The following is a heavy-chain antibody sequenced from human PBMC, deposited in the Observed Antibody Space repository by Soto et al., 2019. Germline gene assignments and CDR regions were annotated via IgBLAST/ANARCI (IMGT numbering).Heavy chain of an antibody. CDR3: AKDSYYHDTSGYYTFDS. CDR1: GFTFSSYG. J-gene: IGHJ4*02. CDR2: ISYAGSNE. D-gene: IGHD3-22*01. Sequence: QVQLVESGGGVVQPGRSLRLSCAASGFTFSSYGMHWVRQAPGKGLEWVAVISYAGSNEHSADSVKGRFTISRDNSKNTLYLQMNSLRDEDTAVYYCAKDSYYHDTSGYYTFDSWGQGTLVTVSS. V-gene: IGHV3-30*18.